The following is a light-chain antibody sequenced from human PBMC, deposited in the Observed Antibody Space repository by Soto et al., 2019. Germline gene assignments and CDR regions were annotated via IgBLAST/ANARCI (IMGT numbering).Light chain of an antibody. CDR2: GAS. CDR3: QKYNSAPLT. J-gene: IGKJ4*01. Sequence: EIVMTQSPATLSVSPGERATLSCRASQSVFANLAWYQQRPGQAPRLLIYGASTRATGIPARFSGSGSGAEYTLTISSLQSEDVVTYYCQKYNSAPLTFGGGTKVEIK. CDR1: QSVFAN. V-gene: IGKV3-15*01.